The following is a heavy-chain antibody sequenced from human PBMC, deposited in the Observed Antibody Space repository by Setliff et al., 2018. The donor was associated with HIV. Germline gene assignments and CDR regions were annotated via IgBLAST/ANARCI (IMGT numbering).Heavy chain of an antibody. V-gene: IGHV1-18*01. CDR3: ARILVGVDDAFDI. CDR1: GYTFTNYG. J-gene: IGHJ3*02. Sequence: ASVKVSCKASGYTFTNYGISWVRQAPGQGLECMGWISAYNGNTNYAQKLQDRVTMTTDTSTSTAYMELRSLRSDDTAVYYCARILVGVDDAFDIWGQGTMVTVSS. CDR2: ISAYNGNT. D-gene: IGHD1-26*01.